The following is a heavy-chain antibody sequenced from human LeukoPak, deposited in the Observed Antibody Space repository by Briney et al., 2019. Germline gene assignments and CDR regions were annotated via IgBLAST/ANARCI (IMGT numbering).Heavy chain of an antibody. V-gene: IGHV1-46*01. CDR3: ARVRDGYNDAYDI. J-gene: IGHJ3*02. D-gene: IGHD5-24*01. CDR2: VNPSGDST. CDR1: GYTFSNYN. Sequence: ASVKVSCKASGYTFSNYNIHWVRQAPGQGLEWMGIVNPSGDSTNYAQNFQGRVTMTGDTSTSTVYMELSSLRSEDTAVYYCARVRDGYNDAYDIWGQGTMVTVPS.